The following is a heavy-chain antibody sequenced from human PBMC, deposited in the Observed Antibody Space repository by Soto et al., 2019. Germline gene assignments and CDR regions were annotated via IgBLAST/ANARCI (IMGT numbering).Heavy chain of an antibody. J-gene: IGHJ3*02. CDR1: GFTVSSNY. D-gene: IGHD6-13*01. CDR2: IYSGGST. V-gene: IGHV3-53*02. Sequence: VQLVETGGGLIQPGGSLRLSCAASGFTVSSNYMSWVRQAPGKGLEWVSVIYSGGSTYYADSVKGRFTISRDNSKNTLYLQMNSLRAEDTAVYYCARGVAAAGQDAFDIWGQGTMVTVSS. CDR3: ARGVAAAGQDAFDI.